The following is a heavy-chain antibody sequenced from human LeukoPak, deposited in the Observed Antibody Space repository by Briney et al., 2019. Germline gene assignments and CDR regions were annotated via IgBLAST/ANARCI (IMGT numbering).Heavy chain of an antibody. CDR2: IWYDGSNK. CDR3: ARGRVAGSYFDY. D-gene: IGHD6-19*01. J-gene: IGHJ4*02. CDR1: GFTFSSYG. Sequence: GRSLRLSCAASGFTFSSYGMHWVRQAPGKGLEWVAVIWYDGSNKYYADSVKGRFTISRDNSKNTLYLQMNSLRAEDTAVYYCARGRVAGSYFDYWGQGTLVTVSS. V-gene: IGHV3-30*19.